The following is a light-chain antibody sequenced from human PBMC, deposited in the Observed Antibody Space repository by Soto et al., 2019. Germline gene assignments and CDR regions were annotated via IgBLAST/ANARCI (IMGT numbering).Light chain of an antibody. V-gene: IGKV1-39*01. CDR3: QQSYTTPFT. J-gene: IGKJ3*01. Sequence: DIQMTQSPSSLSASVGDRVSITCRASQSISSSLNWYQQKSGKAPKLLIHSASTLRSGVPSTFSGSGSGTDFTLTISSLQPEDFATYFCQQSYTTPFTFGPGTKVDIK. CDR2: SAS. CDR1: QSISSS.